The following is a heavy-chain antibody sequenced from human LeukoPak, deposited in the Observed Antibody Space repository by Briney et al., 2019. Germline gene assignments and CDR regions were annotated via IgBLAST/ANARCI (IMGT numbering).Heavy chain of an antibody. V-gene: IGHV4-31*03. D-gene: IGHD2-15*01. CDR3: ARCSAPTEDFDY. Sequence: PSETLSLTCTVSGGSISSGGYYWSWIRQHPGKGLEWIGYIYYSGSTYYNPSLKSRVTISVDTSKNQFSLKLSSVTAADTAVYYCARCSAPTEDFDYWGQGTLVTVSS. CDR1: GGSISSGGYY. CDR2: IYYSGST. J-gene: IGHJ4*02.